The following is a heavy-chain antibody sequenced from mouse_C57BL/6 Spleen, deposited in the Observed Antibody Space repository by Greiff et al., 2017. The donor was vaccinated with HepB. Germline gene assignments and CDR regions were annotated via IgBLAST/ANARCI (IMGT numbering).Heavy chain of an antibody. CDR3: TTSMVKDWFAN. V-gene: IGHV14-4*01. CDR2: IDPENGDT. Sequence: VQLQPSGAELVRPGASVKLSCTASGFNIKDDYMHWVKQRPEQGLDWIGWIDPENGDTEYASKFQGKATITADTSSNTAYLQLSSLTSEDTSVDYCTTSMVKDWFANWGQGTLVTVSA. J-gene: IGHJ3*01. CDR1: GFNIKDDY. D-gene: IGHD2-3*01.